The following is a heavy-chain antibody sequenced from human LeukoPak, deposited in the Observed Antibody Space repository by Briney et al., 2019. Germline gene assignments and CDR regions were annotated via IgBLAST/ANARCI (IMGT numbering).Heavy chain of an antibody. CDR3: AKDREYSSSSSFDY. CDR2: ISWNSGSI. V-gene: IGHV3-9*01. D-gene: IGHD6-6*01. CDR1: GCTFDDYA. Sequence: GGSLRLSCAASGCTFDDYAMHWVRQAPGKGLEWVSGISWNSGSIGYADSVKGRFTISRDNAKNSLYLQMNSLRAEDTALYYCAKDREYSSSSSFDYWGQGTLVTVSS. J-gene: IGHJ4*02.